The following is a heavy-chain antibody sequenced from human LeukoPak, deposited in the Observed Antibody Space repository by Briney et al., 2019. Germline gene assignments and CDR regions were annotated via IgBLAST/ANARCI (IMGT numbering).Heavy chain of an antibody. J-gene: IGHJ6*03. CDR2: INPNSGGT. CDR1: GYTFTGYY. D-gene: IGHD2-8*01. Sequence: ASVKVSCKASGYTFTGYYMHWVRQAPGQGLEWMGWINPNSGGTNYAQKLQGRVTMTTDTSTSTAYMELRSLRSDDTAVYYCARDGDVYAIHYYYYYMDVWGKGTTVTVSS. V-gene: IGHV1-2*02. CDR3: ARDGDVYAIHYYYYYMDV.